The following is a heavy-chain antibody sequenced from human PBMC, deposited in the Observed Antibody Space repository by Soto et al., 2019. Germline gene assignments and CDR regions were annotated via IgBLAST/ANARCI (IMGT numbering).Heavy chain of an antibody. CDR3: ARVERGTATTVVDAFDI. CDR2: MRHSGGT. Sequence: QVQLQQWGAGLLKPSETLSLTCAVYGGFVTSGSYYWSWIRQPPGKGLEWIGEMRHSGGTHFNPSLKRRVTISVDTSKNQFTLKMSSVTAADTALYYCARVERGTATTVVDAFDIWGPGTMVIVSS. D-gene: IGHD1-1*01. J-gene: IGHJ3*02. V-gene: IGHV4-34*01. CDR1: GGFVTSGSYY.